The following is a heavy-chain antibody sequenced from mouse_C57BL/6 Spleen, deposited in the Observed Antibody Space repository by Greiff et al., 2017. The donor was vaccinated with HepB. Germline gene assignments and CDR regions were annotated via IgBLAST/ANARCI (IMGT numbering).Heavy chain of an antibody. CDR1: GFTFSSYA. J-gene: IGHJ2*01. V-gene: IGHV5-4*03. D-gene: IGHD2-5*01. CDR3: ARAHSNYFDY. Sequence: EVMLVESGGGLVKPGGSLKLSCAASGFTFSSYAMSWVRQTPEKRLEWVATISDGGSYTYYPDNVKGRFTISRDNAKNNLYLQMSHLKSEDTAMYYCARAHSNYFDYWGQGTTLTVSS. CDR2: ISDGGSYT.